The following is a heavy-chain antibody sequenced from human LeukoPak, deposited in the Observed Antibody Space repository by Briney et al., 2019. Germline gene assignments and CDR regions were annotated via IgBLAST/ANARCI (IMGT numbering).Heavy chain of an antibody. CDR1: GFTFSSSG. D-gene: IGHD6-6*01. Sequence: GGSLRLSCAASGFTFSSSGMHWVRQAPGKGLEWVAIIWYDGSNKYYVDSVKGRFTISRDNSKNTLYLQMTSLRAEDTAVYYCARDPESLAAGYFDYWGQGTLVTVSS. J-gene: IGHJ4*02. CDR3: ARDPESLAAGYFDY. CDR2: IWYDGSNK. V-gene: IGHV3-33*08.